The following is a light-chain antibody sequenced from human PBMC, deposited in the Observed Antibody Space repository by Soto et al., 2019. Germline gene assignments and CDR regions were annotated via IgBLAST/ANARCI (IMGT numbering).Light chain of an antibody. CDR2: DAS. J-gene: IGKJ1*01. V-gene: IGKV1-8*01. CDR1: QGISSY. Sequence: AIRMTPSPSSLSGSTGDRVTITCRASQGISSYLAWYQQKPGKAPKLLIYDASTLQSGVPSRFSGSGSGTNFTLTLNRLQSEDFATYYCQQCYSYPWTFGQGTKVDIK. CDR3: QQCYSYPWT.